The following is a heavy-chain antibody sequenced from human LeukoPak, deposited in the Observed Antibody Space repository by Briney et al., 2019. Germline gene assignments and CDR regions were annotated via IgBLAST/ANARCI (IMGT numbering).Heavy chain of an antibody. CDR1: GFTFSSYA. J-gene: IGHJ6*02. V-gene: IGHV3-23*01. Sequence: GGSLRLSCAASGFTFSSYAMSWVRQAPGKGLEWVSALSASGSSTYYADSVKGRFTVSRDNSKNTLYLQMSSLRAEDTAVYYCAKGLDIVVPYYAMDVWGQGTTVTVSS. CDR3: AKGLDIVVPYYAMDV. CDR2: LSASGSST. D-gene: IGHD2-2*01.